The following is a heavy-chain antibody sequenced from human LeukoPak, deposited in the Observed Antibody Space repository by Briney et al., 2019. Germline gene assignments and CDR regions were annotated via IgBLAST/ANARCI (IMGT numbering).Heavy chain of an antibody. Sequence: GGSLRLSCAASGFTFSSYAMHWVRQAPGKGLEWVAVISYDGSNKYYADSVKGRFTISRDNSKNTLYLQMNSLRAEDTAVYYCAKDRQIAVLGATWDYWGQGTLVTVSS. D-gene: IGHD1-26*01. J-gene: IGHJ4*02. CDR3: AKDRQIAVLGATWDY. CDR1: GFTFSSYA. V-gene: IGHV3-30-3*01. CDR2: ISYDGSNK.